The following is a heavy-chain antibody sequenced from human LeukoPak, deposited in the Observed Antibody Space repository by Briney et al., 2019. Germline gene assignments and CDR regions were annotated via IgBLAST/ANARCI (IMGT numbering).Heavy chain of an antibody. CDR3: AKGAGGPYNWFDP. Sequence: GGSLRLSCAASGFTFSSYGMHWVRQAPGKGLEWVAVISYDGSNKYYADSVKGRFTISRDNSKNTLYLQMSSLRAEDTAVYYCAKGAGGPYNWFDPWGQGTLVTVSS. CDR2: ISYDGSNK. V-gene: IGHV3-30*18. J-gene: IGHJ5*02. D-gene: IGHD3-10*01. CDR1: GFTFSSYG.